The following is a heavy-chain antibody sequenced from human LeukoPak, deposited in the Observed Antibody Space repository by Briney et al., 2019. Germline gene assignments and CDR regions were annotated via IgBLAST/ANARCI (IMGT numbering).Heavy chain of an antibody. J-gene: IGHJ4*02. V-gene: IGHV3-23*01. Sequence: PGGSLRLSCVASGFTFSSYAMSWVRQAPGKGLEWVSGISGSGGSTYYADSVKGRFTISRDNSKNTLYLQMNSLRAEDTAVYYCAKDAYSGYYPYYFDYWGQGTLVTVSS. CDR3: AKDAYSGYYPYYFDY. CDR2: ISGSGGST. D-gene: IGHD3-22*01. CDR1: GFTFSSYA.